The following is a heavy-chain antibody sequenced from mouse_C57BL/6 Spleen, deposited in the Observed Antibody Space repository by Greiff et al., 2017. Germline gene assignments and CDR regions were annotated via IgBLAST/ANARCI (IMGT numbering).Heavy chain of an antibody. Sequence: QVQLQQSGAELMKPGASVKLSCKAPGYTFTGYWIEWVKQRPGHGLEWIGEILPGSGSTNYNEKFKGKATFTADTSANPAYMQLSSLPTEDSAIYYCARGWLLRSYAMDYWGQGTSVTVSS. CDR3: ARGWLLRSYAMDY. D-gene: IGHD2-3*01. J-gene: IGHJ4*01. CDR2: ILPGSGST. CDR1: GYTFTGYW. V-gene: IGHV1-9*01.